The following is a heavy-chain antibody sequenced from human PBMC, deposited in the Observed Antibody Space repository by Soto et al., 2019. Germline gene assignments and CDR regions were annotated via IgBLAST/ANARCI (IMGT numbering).Heavy chain of an antibody. Sequence: PSETLSLTCAVSGGSISSGGYSWSWIRQPPGKGLEWIGYIYHSGSIYYNPSLKSRVTISVDRSKNQFSLKLSSVTAADTAVYYCARFPNYGAQETLVPVSS. J-gene: IGHJ4*02. CDR3: ARFPNY. CDR2: IYHSGSI. V-gene: IGHV4-30-2*01. CDR1: GGSISSGGYS.